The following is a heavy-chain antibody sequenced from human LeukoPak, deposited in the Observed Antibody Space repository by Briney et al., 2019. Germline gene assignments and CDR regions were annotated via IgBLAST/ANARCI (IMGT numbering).Heavy chain of an antibody. D-gene: IGHD5-24*01. CDR1: GFSLSTSGMC. CDR3: ARHSRDGYINAFDI. J-gene: IGHJ3*02. CDR2: IDWDDDK. Sequence: ESGPTLVNPTQTLTLTCTFSGFSLSTSGMCVSWIRQPPGKALEWLARIDWDDDKYYSTSLKTRLTISKDTSKNQVVLTMTNMDPVDTATYYCARHSRDGYINAFDIWGQGTMVTVSS. V-gene: IGHV2-70*11.